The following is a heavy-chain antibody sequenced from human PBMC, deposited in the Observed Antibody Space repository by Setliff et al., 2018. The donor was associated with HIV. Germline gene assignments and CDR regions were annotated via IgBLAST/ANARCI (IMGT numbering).Heavy chain of an antibody. CDR3: ARDWGEYYDSSGFSY. CDR2: MNQDASET. D-gene: IGHD3-22*01. Sequence: PGGSLRLSCAASGFTFSSYWMNWVRQAPGKGLEWVANMNQDASETYYVDSVKGRFIISRDNAKKLLYLQMNSLRAEDTAVYYCARDWGEYYDSSGFSYWGQGTLVTVSS. J-gene: IGHJ4*02. V-gene: IGHV3-7*01. CDR1: GFTFSSYW.